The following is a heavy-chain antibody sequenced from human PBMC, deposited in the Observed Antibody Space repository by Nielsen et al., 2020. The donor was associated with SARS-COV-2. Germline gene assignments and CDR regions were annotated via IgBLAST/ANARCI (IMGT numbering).Heavy chain of an antibody. CDR2: ISWNSGSI. D-gene: IGHD3-10*01. Sequence: SLKISCAASGFTFDDNAMHWVRQAPGKGLEWVSGISWNSGSIGYADSVKGRFTISRDNAKNSLYLQMNSLRTEDTAVYYCAKDPPMVRGVMDWFDTWGQGTLVTVSS. V-gene: IGHV3-9*01. CDR1: GFTFDDNA. CDR3: AKDPPMVRGVMDWFDT. J-gene: IGHJ5*02.